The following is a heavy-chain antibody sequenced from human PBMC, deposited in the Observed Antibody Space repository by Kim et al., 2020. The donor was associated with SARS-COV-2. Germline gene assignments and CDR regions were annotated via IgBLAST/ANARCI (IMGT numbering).Heavy chain of an antibody. D-gene: IGHD3-16*01. CDR3: ARAVAGGYYYYAMDV. J-gene: IGHJ6*02. Sequence: SETLSLTCTVSDDSISSGDYYWSWIRQPPGKGLEWIGYIYYSGSTYFNPSLKSRLTISVDTSKNQFSLNLSSVTAADTAVYHCARAVAGGYYYYAMDVWGQGTTVTVSS. CDR2: IYYSGST. CDR1: DDSISSGDYY. V-gene: IGHV4-30-4*01.